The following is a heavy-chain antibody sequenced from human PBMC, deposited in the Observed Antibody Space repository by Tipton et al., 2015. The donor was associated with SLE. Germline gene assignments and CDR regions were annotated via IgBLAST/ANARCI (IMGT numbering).Heavy chain of an antibody. D-gene: IGHD2-2*02. CDR3: VRALWLDKDFAVVPPGIRLRAFDI. Sequence: TLSLTCTVSGASVSSFCWNWIRQSPGKGLEWIACVCNSVSTNYDPSLKSRVTISVDTSKSQFSLKLTSATAADTAVYYCVRALWLDKDFAVVPPGIRLRAFDIWGQGTMVTVSS. CDR2: VCNSVST. J-gene: IGHJ3*02. V-gene: IGHV4-59*02. CDR1: GASVSSFC.